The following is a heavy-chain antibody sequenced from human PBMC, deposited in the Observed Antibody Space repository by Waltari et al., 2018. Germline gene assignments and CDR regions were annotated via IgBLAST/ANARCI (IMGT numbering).Heavy chain of an antibody. V-gene: IGHV3-21*01. D-gene: IGHD1-26*01. CDR2: ISSSSSYI. CDR3: ASGDGSSFDY. CDR1: GFTFSSYS. J-gene: IGHJ4*02. Sequence: EVQLVESGGGLVKPGGSLRLSCAASGFTFSSYSMNWVRQAPGKGLEWVSSISSSSSYIYYADSVKGRFTISRDNAKNSLYLQMNSLRAEDTAVYYCASGDGSSFDYWGQGTLVTVSS.